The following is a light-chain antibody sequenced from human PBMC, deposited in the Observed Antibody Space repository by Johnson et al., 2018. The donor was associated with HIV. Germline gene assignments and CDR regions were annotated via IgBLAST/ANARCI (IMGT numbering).Light chain of an antibody. J-gene: IGLJ1*01. CDR2: ESN. V-gene: IGLV1-51*02. Sequence: QSVLTQPPSVSAAPGQKVTISCSGSSSNIGINFVSWYQQVPGTAPKLLICESNKRPSGIPDRFSGSKSGTSATLGITGLQTGDEADYYCGTWDSSLSAYVFGTGTKVTVL. CDR3: GTWDSSLSAYV. CDR1: SSNIGINF.